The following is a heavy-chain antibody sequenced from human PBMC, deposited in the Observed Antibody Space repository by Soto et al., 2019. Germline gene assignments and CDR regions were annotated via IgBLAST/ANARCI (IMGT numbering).Heavy chain of an antibody. Sequence: ASVKVSCKASGGTFSSYAISWVRQAPGQGLEWMGGIIPIFGTANYAQKFQGRVTITADESTSTAYMELSSLRSEDTAVYYCARVSGSSSFLEEYYFDYWGQGTLVTVSS. J-gene: IGHJ4*02. V-gene: IGHV1-69*13. CDR2: IIPIFGTA. CDR1: GGTFSSYA. D-gene: IGHD6-13*01. CDR3: ARVSGSSSFLEEYYFDY.